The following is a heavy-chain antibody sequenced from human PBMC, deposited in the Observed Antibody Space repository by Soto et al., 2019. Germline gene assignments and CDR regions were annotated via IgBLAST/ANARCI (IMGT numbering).Heavy chain of an antibody. CDR3: ARDRVYYYDSSGYYNFDF. D-gene: IGHD3-22*01. V-gene: IGHV3-30-3*01. CDR2: VSYDGTKQ. CDR1: GFTFSHYA. Sequence: QVQLVESGGGVVQPGRSLRVSCAASGFTFSHYAMHWVRQAPGKGLEWVAVVSYDGTKQFYADSVKGRFTISRDSSKSTLYLQMINLRDEDTAVYYCARDRVYYYDSSGYYNFDFWGQGTLVTVSS. J-gene: IGHJ4*02.